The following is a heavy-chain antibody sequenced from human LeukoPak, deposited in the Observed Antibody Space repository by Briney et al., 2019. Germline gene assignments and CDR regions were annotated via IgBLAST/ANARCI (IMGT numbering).Heavy chain of an antibody. J-gene: IGHJ4*02. Sequence: GGSLRLSCAASGFTFSSYAMHWVRQAPGKGLEWVAVISYDGSNKYYADSVKGRFTISRDNAKNSLYLQMNSLRVEDTAVYYCVRGISVWGQGTLVTVSS. CDR2: ISYDGSNK. V-gene: IGHV3-30-3*01. CDR1: GFTFSSYA. D-gene: IGHD2/OR15-2a*01. CDR3: VRGISV.